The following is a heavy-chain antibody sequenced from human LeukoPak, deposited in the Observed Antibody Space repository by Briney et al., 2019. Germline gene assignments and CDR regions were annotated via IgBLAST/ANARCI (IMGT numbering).Heavy chain of an antibody. J-gene: IGHJ6*04. Sequence: SETLSLTXAVYGGSFSGYYWSWIRQPPGKGLEWIGEINHSGSTNYNPSLKSRVTISVDTSKNQFSLKLSSVTAADTAVYYCARGDPTSTDVWGKGTTVTVSS. CDR3: ARGDPTSTDV. CDR2: INHSGST. V-gene: IGHV4-34*01. CDR1: GGSFSGYY.